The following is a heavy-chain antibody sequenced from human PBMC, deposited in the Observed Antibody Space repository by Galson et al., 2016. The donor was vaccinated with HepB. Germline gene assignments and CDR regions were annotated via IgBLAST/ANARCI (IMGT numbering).Heavy chain of an antibody. CDR1: GFTFSSYP. V-gene: IGHV3-30*04. J-gene: IGHJ4*02. D-gene: IGHD5-18*01. CDR2: ISYDVGSK. CDR3: ARGTYSYGYY. Sequence: SLRLSCAASGFTFSSYPLHWVRQAPGKGLEWVALISYDVGSKYYADSVKGRFTISRDNSKNTLYLQMNSLRAEDTAVYYCARGTYSYGYYWGQGTLVTVSS.